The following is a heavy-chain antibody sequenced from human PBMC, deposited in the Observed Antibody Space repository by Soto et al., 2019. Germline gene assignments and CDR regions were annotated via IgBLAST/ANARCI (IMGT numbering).Heavy chain of an antibody. CDR3: ARVRGYYYDSFDY. CDR2: IYYGGST. D-gene: IGHD3-22*01. J-gene: IGHJ4*02. CDR1: GGSISSGDYS. V-gene: IGHV4-30-2*01. Sequence: PSETLSLTCAVSGGSISSGDYSWNWIRQPPGKGLEWIGYIYYGGSTYYNPSLQSRFTISRDNAKNSLYLQMTSLRAEDTALYYCARVRGYYYDSFDYWGQGTLVTVSS.